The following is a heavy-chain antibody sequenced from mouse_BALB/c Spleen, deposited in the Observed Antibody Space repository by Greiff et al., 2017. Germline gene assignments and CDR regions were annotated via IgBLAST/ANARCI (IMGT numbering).Heavy chain of an antibody. J-gene: IGHJ2*01. V-gene: IGHV5-17*02. CDR3: ARSGYYGYDFDY. Sequence: EVQLVESGGGLVQPGGSRKLSCAASGFTFSSFGMHWVRQAPEKGLEWVAYISSGSSTIYYADTVKGRFTISRDNPKNTLFLQMTSLRSEDTAMYYCARSGYYGYDFDYRGQGTTRTVSS. CDR2: ISSGSSTI. D-gene: IGHD1-2*01. CDR1: GFTFSSFG.